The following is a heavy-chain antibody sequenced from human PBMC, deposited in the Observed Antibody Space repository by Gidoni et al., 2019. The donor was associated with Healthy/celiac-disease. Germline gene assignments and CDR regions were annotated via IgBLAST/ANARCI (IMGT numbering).Heavy chain of an antibody. Sequence: EVQLLESGGGLVQPGGSVRLSCAASGFTFSSYAMSWVRQAPGKGLGWVSAISGSGGSTYYADSVKGRFTISRDNSKNTLYLQMNSLRAEDTAVYYCAKDPRRVVVITAYYFDYWGQGTLVTVSS. V-gene: IGHV3-23*01. CDR3: AKDPRRVVVITAYYFDY. J-gene: IGHJ4*02. D-gene: IGHD3-22*01. CDR1: GFTFSSYA. CDR2: ISGSGGST.